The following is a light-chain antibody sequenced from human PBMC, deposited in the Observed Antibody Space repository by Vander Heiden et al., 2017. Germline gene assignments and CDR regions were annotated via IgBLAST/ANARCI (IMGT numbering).Light chain of an antibody. CDR2: DAT. J-gene: IGKJ4*01. CDR1: QSVRSY. CDR3: QQRSNWPSLT. V-gene: IGKV3-11*01. Sequence: TVSSLSSATLSLSPGDRATLSCRASQSVRSYLAWYQQKPGQAPRLLIYDATKRATGIPARFSGSESGTYFTHTNSCLEPENFAVYYCQQRSNWPSLTFGGGTKVEIK.